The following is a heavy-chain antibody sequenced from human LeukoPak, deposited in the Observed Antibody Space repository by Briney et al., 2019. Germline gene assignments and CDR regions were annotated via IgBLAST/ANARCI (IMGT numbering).Heavy chain of an antibody. Sequence: SETLSLTCAVSGYSISSGYYWGWIRQPPGKGLEWIGSIYHSGSTYYNPSLKSRVTISVDTSKNQFSLKLSSVTAADTAVYYCARCRSGSLWDAFDIWGQGTMVTDSS. CDR1: GYSISSGYY. CDR2: IYHSGST. D-gene: IGHD2-21*01. CDR3: ARCRSGSLWDAFDI. V-gene: IGHV4-38-2*01. J-gene: IGHJ3*02.